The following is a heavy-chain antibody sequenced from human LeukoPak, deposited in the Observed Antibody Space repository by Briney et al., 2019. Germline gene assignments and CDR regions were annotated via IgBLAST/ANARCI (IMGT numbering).Heavy chain of an antibody. CDR1: GYTFTSYG. Sequence: GASVKVSCKACGYTFTSYGISWVRQAPGQGLEWMGWISAYNGNTNYAQKLQGRVTMTTDTSTSTAYMELRSLRSDDTAVYYCARVVLMMGIAAAGNTCGYFDYWGQGTLVTVSS. CDR2: ISAYNGNT. D-gene: IGHD6-13*01. J-gene: IGHJ4*02. CDR3: ARVVLMMGIAAAGNTCGYFDY. V-gene: IGHV1-18*01.